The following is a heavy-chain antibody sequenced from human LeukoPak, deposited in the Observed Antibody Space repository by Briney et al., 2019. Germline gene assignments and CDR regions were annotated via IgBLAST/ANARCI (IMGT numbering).Heavy chain of an antibody. CDR2: IYYSGST. CDR3: ARGSYGSRTFDY. D-gene: IGHD5-18*01. V-gene: IGHV4-31*03. J-gene: IGHJ4*02. Sequence: SETLSLTCTVSGGSISSGGYCWSWIRQHPGKGLEWIGYIYYSGSTYYNPSLKSRVTISVDTSKNQFSLKLSSVTAADTAVYYCARGSYGSRTFDYWGQGTLVTVSS. CDR1: GGSISSGGYC.